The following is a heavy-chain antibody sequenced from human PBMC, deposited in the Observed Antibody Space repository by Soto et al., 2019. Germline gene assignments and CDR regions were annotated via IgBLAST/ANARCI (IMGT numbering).Heavy chain of an antibody. Sequence: QVQLVESGGGVVQPGRSLRLSCAASGFTFSSYGMHWVRQAPGKGLEWVAVIWYDGSNKYYADSVKGRFTISRDNSKNTLYLQMNSLRAEDTAVYYCARFHYYDSSGPNWGQGTLVIVSS. CDR1: GFTFSSYG. CDR2: IWYDGSNK. V-gene: IGHV3-33*01. D-gene: IGHD3-22*01. CDR3: ARFHYYDSSGPN. J-gene: IGHJ4*02.